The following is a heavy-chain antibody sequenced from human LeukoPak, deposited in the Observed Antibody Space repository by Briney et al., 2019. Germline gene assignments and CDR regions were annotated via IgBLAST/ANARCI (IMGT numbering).Heavy chain of an antibody. CDR3: ARDKGYSSSWEYLNWFDP. V-gene: IGHV4-31*03. CDR2: IYYSGSA. Sequence: SQTLSLTCTVSGGSISSGGYYWSWIRQHPGTGLEWIGYIYYSGSAYYNPSLKSRVTISVDTSKNQFSLKLSSVTAADTAVYYCARDKGYSSSWEYLNWFDPWGQGTLVTVSS. D-gene: IGHD6-13*01. J-gene: IGHJ5*02. CDR1: GGSISSGGYY.